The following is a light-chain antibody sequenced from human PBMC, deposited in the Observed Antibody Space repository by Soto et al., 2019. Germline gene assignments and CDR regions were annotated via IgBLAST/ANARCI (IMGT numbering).Light chain of an antibody. CDR1: SNDVGAYNY. J-gene: IGLJ2*01. CDR3: SSYTTSSTVV. V-gene: IGLV2-14*01. Sequence: QSALTQPASVSGSPGQSITISCTGTSNDVGAYNYVSWYQHHPDKAPKLMIYEGGLRSAVVSNRFSGSKSGNTASLTISGLQAEDEAVYFCSSYTTSSTVVFGGGTKLTVL. CDR2: EGG.